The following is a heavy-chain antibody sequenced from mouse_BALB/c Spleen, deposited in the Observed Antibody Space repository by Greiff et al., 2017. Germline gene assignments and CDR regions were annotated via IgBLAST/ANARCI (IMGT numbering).Heavy chain of an antibody. CDR1: GFTFSDYY. D-gene: IGHD1-1*01. Sequence: EVQRVESGGGLVKPGGSLKLSCAASGFTFSDYYMYWVRQTPEKRLEWVATISDGGSYTYYTDSVKGRFTISRDNAKNNLYLQMSSLKSEDTAMYYCARDGGSSSFDDWGQGTTLTVSS. V-gene: IGHV5-4*02. CDR2: ISDGGSYT. J-gene: IGHJ2*01. CDR3: ARDGGSSSFDD.